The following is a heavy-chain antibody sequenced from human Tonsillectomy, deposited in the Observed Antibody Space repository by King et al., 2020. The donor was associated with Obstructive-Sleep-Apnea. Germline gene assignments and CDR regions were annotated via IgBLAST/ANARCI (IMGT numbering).Heavy chain of an antibody. D-gene: IGHD3-22*01. Sequence: DVQLVESGGGLVQPGGSLRLSCAASGFTFSSYSMNWVRQAPGKGLEWVSYITSSSSTIYYADSVKGRFTISSDNAKNSLYLQMNSLRVEDTAVYYCARDSSGYSPWGQGTLVTVSS. CDR3: ARDSSGYSP. CDR1: GFTFSSYS. J-gene: IGHJ5*02. V-gene: IGHV3-48*04. CDR2: ITSSSSTI.